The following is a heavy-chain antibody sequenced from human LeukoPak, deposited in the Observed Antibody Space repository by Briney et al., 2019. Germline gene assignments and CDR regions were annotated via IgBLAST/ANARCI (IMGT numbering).Heavy chain of an antibody. J-gene: IGHJ4*02. CDR1: VFTFSSYA. Sequence: GGSLRLSCAASVFTFSSYAMSWVRQAPGKGLEWVSAISGSGGSTYYADSVKGRFTISRDNSKNTLYLQMNSLRAEDTAVYYCANRPTLLTMVRGPDDYWGQGTLVTVSS. CDR2: ISGSGGST. D-gene: IGHD3-10*01. V-gene: IGHV3-23*01. CDR3: ANRPTLLTMVRGPDDY.